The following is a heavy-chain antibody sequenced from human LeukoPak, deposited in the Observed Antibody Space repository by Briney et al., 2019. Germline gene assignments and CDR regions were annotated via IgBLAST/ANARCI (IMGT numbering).Heavy chain of an antibody. CDR2: ISYDGSNK. Sequence: GGSLRLSCAASGFTFSSYAMHWVRQAPGKGLEWVAVISYDGSNKYYADSVKGRFTISRDNSKNTLYLQMNSLRAEDTAVYYCARAAYHYGMDVGGQGTTVTVSS. J-gene: IGHJ6*02. CDR3: ARAAYHYGMDV. CDR1: GFTFSSYA. V-gene: IGHV3-30-3*01.